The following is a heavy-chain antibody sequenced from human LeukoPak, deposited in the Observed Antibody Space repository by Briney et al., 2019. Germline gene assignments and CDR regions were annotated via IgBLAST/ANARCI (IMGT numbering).Heavy chain of an antibody. CDR3: ARGSRSKMYYYGSGTPQAWFDP. D-gene: IGHD3-10*01. CDR1: GYSISSGYY. J-gene: IGHJ5*02. V-gene: IGHV4-38-2*02. CDR2: IYHSGST. Sequence: SETLSLTCTVSGYSISSGYYWGWIRQPPGKGLEWIGSIYHSGSTYYNPSLKSRVTISVDTSKNQFSLKLSSVTAADTAVYYCARGSRSKMYYYGSGTPQAWFDPWGQGTLVTVSS.